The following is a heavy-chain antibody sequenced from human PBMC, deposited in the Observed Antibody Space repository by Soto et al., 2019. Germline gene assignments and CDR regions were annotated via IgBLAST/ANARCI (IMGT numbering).Heavy chain of an antibody. CDR1: GGSVSSGSYY. CDR3: ARDFFSGWYDYYGMDV. J-gene: IGHJ6*02. V-gene: IGHV4-61*01. CDR2: IYYSGST. Sequence: SETLSLTCTVSGGSVSSGSYYWSWIRQPPGKGLEWIGYIYYSGSTNYNPPLKSRITISVDTSKNQFSLKLSSVTAADTAVYYCARDFFSGWYDYYGMDVWGQGTTVTVSS. D-gene: IGHD6-19*01.